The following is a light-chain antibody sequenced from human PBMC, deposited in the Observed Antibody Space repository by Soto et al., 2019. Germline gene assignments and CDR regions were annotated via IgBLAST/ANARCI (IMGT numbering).Light chain of an antibody. V-gene: IGKV3-20*01. J-gene: IGKJ1*01. CDR2: GAS. CDR1: QSVSSSY. Sequence: EIVLTQSPGTLSLSPGERATLSCRASQSVSSSYLAWYQQKPGQAPRLLIYGASSRATGIPDRFSGSGSGTDFTLTISRLEPDDLAVYYCQQYGSSPFWTFGQGTKVEIK. CDR3: QQYGSSPFWT.